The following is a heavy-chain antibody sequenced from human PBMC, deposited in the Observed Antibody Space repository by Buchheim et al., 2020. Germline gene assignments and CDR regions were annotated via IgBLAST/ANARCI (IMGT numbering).Heavy chain of an antibody. V-gene: IGHV1-69*01. J-gene: IGHJ6*02. Sequence: QVQLVQSGAEVKKPGSSVKVSCKASGGTFSSYAISWVRQAPGQGLEWMGGIIPIFGTANYAQKFQGRVTITADESTSTAYMGLSSLRSEDTAVYYCARYAFRGPLLTPYLSSGMDVGGQGT. D-gene: IGHD2-8*01. CDR3: ARYAFRGPLLTPYLSSGMDV. CDR2: IIPIFGTA. CDR1: GGTFSSYA.